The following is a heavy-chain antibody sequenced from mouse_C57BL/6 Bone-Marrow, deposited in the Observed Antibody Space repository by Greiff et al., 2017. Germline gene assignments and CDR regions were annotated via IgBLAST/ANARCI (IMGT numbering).Heavy chain of an antibody. CDR2: IRLKSDNYAT. Sequence: LQQSGGGLVQPGGSMKLSCVASGFTFSNYWMNWVRQSPEKGLEWVAQIRLKSDNYATHYAESVKGRFTISRDDSKSSVYLQMNNLRAEDTGIYYCADGYYPYAMGYWGQGASVTVS. V-gene: IGHV6-3*01. CDR3: ADGYYPYAMGY. D-gene: IGHD2-3*01. CDR1: GFTFSNYW. J-gene: IGHJ4*01.